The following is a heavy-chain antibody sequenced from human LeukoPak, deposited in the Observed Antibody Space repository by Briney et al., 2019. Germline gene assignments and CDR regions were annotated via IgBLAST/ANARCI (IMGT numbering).Heavy chain of an antibody. CDR3: TKGLSFAATDGFAI. CDR1: GFTFSTYA. J-gene: IGHJ3*02. V-gene: IGHV3-23*01. Sequence: GGSLRLSCVASGFTFSTYAMHWVRQAPGKGLDWVSSFSASGGGGGDTYYADSVKGRFTVSRDNSKNTLFLQMNSLRVEDTALYYCTKGLSFAATDGFAIWGQGTMVTVSS. CDR2: FSASGGGGGDT. D-gene: IGHD2-15*01.